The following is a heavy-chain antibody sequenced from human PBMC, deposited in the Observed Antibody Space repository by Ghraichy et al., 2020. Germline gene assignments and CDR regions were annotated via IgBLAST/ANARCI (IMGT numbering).Heavy chain of an antibody. V-gene: IGHV4-39*01. CDR1: GASITSKSYY. Sequence: SETLSLTCSVSGASITSKSYYWGWIRQPPGKGLEWIGNVYHSGNTYYKPSLQSRVTISVDTSKKQFSLKLSSVSAADKAVYYCARLPYDFWSPYPDGLYNGMDVWGQGTTVIVSS. CDR3: ARLPYDFWSPYPDGLYNGMDV. D-gene: IGHD3-3*01. CDR2: VYHSGNT. J-gene: IGHJ6*02.